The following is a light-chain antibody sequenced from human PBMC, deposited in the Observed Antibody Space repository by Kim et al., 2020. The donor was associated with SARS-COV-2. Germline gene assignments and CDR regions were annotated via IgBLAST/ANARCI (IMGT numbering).Light chain of an antibody. Sequence: SYELTQPPSVSVSPVQTASITCSGDKLGDKYACWYQQKPGQSPVLVIYQDSKRPSGIPERFSGSNSGNTATLTISGTQAMDEADYYCQAWDSSWVFGGGTQLTVL. V-gene: IGLV3-1*01. CDR1: KLGDKY. CDR3: QAWDSSWV. CDR2: QDS. J-gene: IGLJ3*02.